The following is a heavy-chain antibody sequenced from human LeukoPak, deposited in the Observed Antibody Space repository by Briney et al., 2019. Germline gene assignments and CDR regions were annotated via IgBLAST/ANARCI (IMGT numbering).Heavy chain of an antibody. V-gene: IGHV4-39*07. D-gene: IGHD5-12*01. Sequence: PSETLSLTCTVSGDSISASGCYWGWIRQSPGKGPEWIGSIYYSGSTYYNPFLMSRVTISVDTSKNQFSLILYSLTAADTAVYFCAKGRQIGGYDGFDPWGQGTLVTVSS. CDR3: AKGRQIGGYDGFDP. J-gene: IGHJ5*02. CDR2: IYYSGST. CDR1: GDSISASGCY.